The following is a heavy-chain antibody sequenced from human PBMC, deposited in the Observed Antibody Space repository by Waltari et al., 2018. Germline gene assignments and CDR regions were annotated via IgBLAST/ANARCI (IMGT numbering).Heavy chain of an antibody. CDR1: GFTFSCYS. CDR2: ISSSSSYI. V-gene: IGHV3-21*01. J-gene: IGHJ6*02. D-gene: IGHD1-20*01. CDR3: ARDRITGTHYYYYGMDV. Sequence: EVQLVESGGGLVKPGGSLRLSCAASGFTFSCYSMNWVRQAPGKGLEWVSSISSSSSYIYYADSVKGRFTISRDNAKNSLYLQMNSLRAEDTAVYYCARDRITGTHYYYYGMDVWGQGTTVTVSS.